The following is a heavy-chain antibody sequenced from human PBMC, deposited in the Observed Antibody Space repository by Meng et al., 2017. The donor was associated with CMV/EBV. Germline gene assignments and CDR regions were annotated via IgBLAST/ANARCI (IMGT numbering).Heavy chain of an antibody. CDR3: ARDISGCFDY. CDR1: GYTFTSYD. J-gene: IGHJ4*02. CDR2: ISAYNGNT. Sequence: ASVKVSCKASGYTFTSYDINWVRQATGQGLEWMGWISAYNGNTNYAQKLQGRVTMTTDTSTSTAYMELRSLRSDDTAVYYCARDISGCFDYWDQGTLVTVSS. V-gene: IGHV1-18*01. D-gene: IGHD3-22*01.